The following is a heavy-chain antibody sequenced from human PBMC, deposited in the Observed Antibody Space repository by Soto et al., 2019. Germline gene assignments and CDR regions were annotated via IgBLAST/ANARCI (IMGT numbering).Heavy chain of an antibody. Sequence: EVQLVQSGAEVKKPGESLKISCKGSGYSFTSYWIGWVRQMPGKGLEWMGIIYPGDSDTRYSPSFQGQVTISADKSISTADLQWSSLKASDTAMYYCARQGYITMVRGAEFDYWGQGTLVTVSS. CDR2: IYPGDSDT. D-gene: IGHD3-10*01. CDR1: GYSFTSYW. V-gene: IGHV5-51*01. CDR3: ARQGYITMVRGAEFDY. J-gene: IGHJ4*02.